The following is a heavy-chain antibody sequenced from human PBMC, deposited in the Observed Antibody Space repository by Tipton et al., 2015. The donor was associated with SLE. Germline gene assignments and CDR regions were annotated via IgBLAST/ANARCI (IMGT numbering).Heavy chain of an antibody. J-gene: IGHJ4*02. CDR1: GFTVSSNY. Sequence: GSLRLSCAASGFTVSSNYMSWVRQAPGKGLEWVSVIYSGGSTYYADSVKGRFTISRDNSKNTLYLQMNSLRAEDTAVYYCARDRHSSSWYYFDYWGKGTLVTVSS. CDR3: ARDRHSSSWYYFDY. D-gene: IGHD6-13*01. V-gene: IGHV3-53*01. CDR2: IYSGGST.